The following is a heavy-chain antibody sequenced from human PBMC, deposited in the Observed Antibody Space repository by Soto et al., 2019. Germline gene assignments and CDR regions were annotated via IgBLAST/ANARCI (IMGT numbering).Heavy chain of an antibody. CDR1: GGSISSGGYY. D-gene: IGHD3-10*01. CDR3: ARGVTMVRGVLHTPYIDY. J-gene: IGHJ4*02. Sequence: SETLSLTCTVSGGSISSGGYYWSWIRQHPGKGLEWIGYIYYSGSTYYNPSLKSRVTISVDTSKNQFSLKLSSVTAADTAVYYCARGVTMVRGVLHTPYIDYRGQGTLVTVSS. CDR2: IYYSGST. V-gene: IGHV4-31*03.